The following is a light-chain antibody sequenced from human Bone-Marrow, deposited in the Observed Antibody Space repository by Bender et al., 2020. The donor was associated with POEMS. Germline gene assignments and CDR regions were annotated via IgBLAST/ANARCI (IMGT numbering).Light chain of an antibody. V-gene: IGLV2-14*03. J-gene: IGLJ1*01. CDR1: SSDVGGYNY. CDR2: DVS. Sequence: QSALTQPASVSGSPGQSITISCTGTSSDVGGYNYVSWYQHHPGKAPKLIISDVSNRPSGISNRFSGSKSGNTASLTISGLQAEDEADYYCSSYASSSARVFGTGTKVTVL. CDR3: SSYASSSARV.